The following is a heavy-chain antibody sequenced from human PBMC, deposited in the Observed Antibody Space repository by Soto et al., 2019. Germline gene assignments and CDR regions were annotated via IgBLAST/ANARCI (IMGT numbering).Heavy chain of an antibody. D-gene: IGHD2-15*01. CDR2: ICYSGST. V-gene: IGHV4-31*03. CDR3: ARAYCSGGSCSTAHFDY. Sequence: PSETLSLTCTVSGGSISSGGYYWSWIRQHPGKGLERIGYICYSGSTYYNPSLKSRVTISVDTSKNQFSLKLSSVTAADTAVYYCARAYCSGGSCSTAHFDYWGQGPLVTVSS. J-gene: IGHJ4*02. CDR1: GGSISSGGYY.